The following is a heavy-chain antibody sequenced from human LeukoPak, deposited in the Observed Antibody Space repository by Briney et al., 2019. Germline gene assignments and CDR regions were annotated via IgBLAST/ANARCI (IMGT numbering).Heavy chain of an antibody. CDR1: VFTVSINY. CDR3: ARAIQYRFDP. Sequence: GGCLRLSCASSVFTVSINYMSWVRQGPGKGLEWVSVIYAAGNTYYADSVKGRFTISRDNSKNTLYLQMSSLRAEDTAVYYCARAIQYRFDPWGQGTLVTVSS. D-gene: IGHD2/OR15-2a*01. V-gene: IGHV3-66*01. J-gene: IGHJ5*02. CDR2: IYAAGNT.